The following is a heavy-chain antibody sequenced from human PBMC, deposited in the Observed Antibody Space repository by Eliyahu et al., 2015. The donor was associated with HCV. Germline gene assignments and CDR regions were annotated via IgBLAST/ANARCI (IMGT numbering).Heavy chain of an antibody. CDR2: IFYSGST. Sequence: QVRLQESGPGLVKPSETLSLTCTVSGGSITSSYWSWIRQPPGKGLEWIGYIFYSGSTNYNPSLKSRVTISVDTSKNHFSLKLTSVTAADTAVYYCARSARDYDFWSGYDYWGQGTLVTVSS. J-gene: IGHJ4*02. CDR1: GGSITSSY. D-gene: IGHD3-3*01. V-gene: IGHV4-59*01. CDR3: ARSARDYDFWSGYDY.